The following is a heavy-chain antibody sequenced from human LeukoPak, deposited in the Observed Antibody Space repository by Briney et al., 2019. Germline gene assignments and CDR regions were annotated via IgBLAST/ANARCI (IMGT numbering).Heavy chain of an antibody. D-gene: IGHD5-24*01. CDR3: ARSGREMATNAPFDY. J-gene: IGHJ4*02. CDR1: GFTFSSYS. Sequence: GGSLRLSCAASGFTFSSYSMNWVRQAPGKGLEWVSSISSSSSYIYYADSVKGRFTISRDNAKNSLYLQMNSLRAEDTAVYYCARSGREMATNAPFDYWGQGTLVTVSS. CDR2: ISSSSSYI. V-gene: IGHV3-21*01.